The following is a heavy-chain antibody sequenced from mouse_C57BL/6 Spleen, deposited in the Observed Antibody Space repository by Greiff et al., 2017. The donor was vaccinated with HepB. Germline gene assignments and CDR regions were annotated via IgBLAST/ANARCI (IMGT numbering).Heavy chain of an antibody. CDR3: ARDYYGRGDY. CDR2: IHPNSGST. D-gene: IGHD1-1*01. J-gene: IGHJ2*01. CDR1: GYTFTSYW. Sequence: QVQLQQPGAELVKPGASVKLSCKASGYTFTSYWMHWVKQRPGQGLEWIGMIHPNSGSTNYNEKFKSKATLTVDKSSSTSYMQLSSLTSEDSAVYYCARDYYGRGDYWGQGTTLTVSS. V-gene: IGHV1-64*01.